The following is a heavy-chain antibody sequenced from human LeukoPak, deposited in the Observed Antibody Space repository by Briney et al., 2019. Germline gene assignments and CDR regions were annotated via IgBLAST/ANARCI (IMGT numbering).Heavy chain of an antibody. D-gene: IGHD3-3*01. V-gene: IGHV3-33*01. Sequence: GRSLRLSCAASGFTFSSYGMHWVRQAPGKGLEWVAVIWYDGSNKYYADSVKGRFTISRDNSKNTLYLQTNSLRAEDTAVYYCARDGVGFDYWGQGTLVTVSS. CDR2: IWYDGSNK. J-gene: IGHJ4*02. CDR1: GFTFSSYG. CDR3: ARDGVGFDY.